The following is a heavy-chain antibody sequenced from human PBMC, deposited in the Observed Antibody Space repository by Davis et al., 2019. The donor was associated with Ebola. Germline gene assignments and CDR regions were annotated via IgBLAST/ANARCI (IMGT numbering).Heavy chain of an antibody. J-gene: IGHJ3*01. CDR1: GGSINNHY. Sequence: SETLSLTCTVSGGSINNHYWSWIRQPPGKGLEWIGYIYYRGSTYYNPPLKSRVTISVDTSKNQFSLKLSSVTAADTAVYYCARVLEDKFCSRSSCYGPLDWGQGTKVTVSS. D-gene: IGHD2-2*01. V-gene: IGHV4-59*11. CDR2: IYYRGST. CDR3: ARVLEDKFCSRSSCYGPLD.